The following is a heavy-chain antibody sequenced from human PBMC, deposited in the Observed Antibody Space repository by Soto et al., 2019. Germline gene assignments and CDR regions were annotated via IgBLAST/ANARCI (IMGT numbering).Heavy chain of an antibody. J-gene: IGHJ4*02. V-gene: IGHV1-2*02. CDR2: INPNSGGT. Sequence: ASVKVSCKASGYTFTGYYMHWVRQAPGQGLEWMGWINPNSGGTNYAQKFQGRVTMTRDTSISTAYMELSRLRSDDTAVYYCARAVVLLWFGELSPSFDYWGQGTLVTVYS. D-gene: IGHD3-10*01. CDR1: GYTFTGYY. CDR3: ARAVVLLWFGELSPSFDY.